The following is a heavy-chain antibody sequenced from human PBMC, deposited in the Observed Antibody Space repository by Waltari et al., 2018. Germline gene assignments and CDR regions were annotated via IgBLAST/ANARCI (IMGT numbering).Heavy chain of an antibody. Sequence: QVQLQESGPGLVKPSETLSRTGTVSGGSISSYYWSWIRQPPGKGLEWIGYIYYSGSTNYNPSLKSRVTISVDTSKNQFSLKLSSVTAADTAVYYCARVGGIAAAQGAFDIWGQGTMVTVSS. CDR2: IYYSGST. V-gene: IGHV4-59*01. J-gene: IGHJ3*02. D-gene: IGHD6-13*01. CDR1: GGSISSYY. CDR3: ARVGGIAAAQGAFDI.